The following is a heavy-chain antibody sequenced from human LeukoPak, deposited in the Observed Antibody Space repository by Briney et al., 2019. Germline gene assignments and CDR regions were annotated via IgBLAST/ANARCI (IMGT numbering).Heavy chain of an antibody. Sequence: PSETLSLTCTVSGGSISNYYWSWIRQPPGKGLEWIGYIYYSGSTIYNPSLKSRVTISVDTSKNQFSLKLSSVTAADTAVYYCARQIASAGTAGFDFWGQGALVTVSS. CDR1: GGSISNYY. CDR2: IYYSGST. CDR3: ARQIASAGTAGFDF. V-gene: IGHV4-59*12. J-gene: IGHJ4*02. D-gene: IGHD6-13*01.